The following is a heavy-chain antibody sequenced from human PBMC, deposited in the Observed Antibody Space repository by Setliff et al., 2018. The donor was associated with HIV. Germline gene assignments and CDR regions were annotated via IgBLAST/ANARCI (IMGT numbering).Heavy chain of an antibody. Sequence: SETLSLTCAVSGYSIRSGYYWGWIRQSPGKGLEWIGTMFRTGTSYYNPSLTSRVTISQDTSKNQFSLELTSVTAADTAVYYCARVGGQWLSEYYYYYGMDVWGQGTTVTVSS. D-gene: IGHD6-19*01. V-gene: IGHV4-38-2*01. J-gene: IGHJ6*02. CDR3: ARVGGQWLSEYYYYYGMDV. CDR1: GYSIRSGYY. CDR2: MFRTGTS.